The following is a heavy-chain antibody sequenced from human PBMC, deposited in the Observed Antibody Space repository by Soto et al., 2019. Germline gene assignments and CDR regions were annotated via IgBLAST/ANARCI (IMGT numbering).Heavy chain of an antibody. J-gene: IGHJ6*02. V-gene: IGHV3-23*01. Sequence: GGSLRLSCAASGFTFSSYAMSWVRQAPGKGLEWVSAIRGSGGSTYYADSVKGRFTISRDNSKNTLYLQMNSLRAEDTAVYYCAKYGGNTAYYYGMDVWGQGTTVTVSS. CDR2: IRGSGGST. CDR3: AKYGGNTAYYYGMDV. CDR1: GFTFSSYA. D-gene: IGHD2-15*01.